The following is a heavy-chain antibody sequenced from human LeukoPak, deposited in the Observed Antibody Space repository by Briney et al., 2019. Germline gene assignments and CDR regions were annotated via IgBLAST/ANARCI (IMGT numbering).Heavy chain of an antibody. CDR3: ATDGAGFDT. CDR2: INIGGTNT. J-gene: IGHJ5*02. CDR1: GFTFNDYY. V-gene: IGHV3-11*01. Sequence: GGSLRLSCAASGFTFNDYYMSWNRQAPGKGLEWLSYINIGGTNTHYADSVKGRFTISRDNAKKSLYLEMNNLRAEDTAVYYCATDGAGFDTWGQGVLVTVSS.